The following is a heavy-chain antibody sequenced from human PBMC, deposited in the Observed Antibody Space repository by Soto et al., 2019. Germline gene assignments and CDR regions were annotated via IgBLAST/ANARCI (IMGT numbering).Heavy chain of an antibody. CDR1: GFTFTSHA. CDR2: LSYDGGTE. CDR3: AKEGTRASFDY. Sequence: PGGSLRLSCAASGFTFTSHAMHWVRQTPGKGLEWVAVLSYDGGTEYYANSVKGRFSISRDNSKNTLYLQMNGLRAEDTSVYYCAKEGTRASFDYWGQGTLVTVSS. V-gene: IGHV3-30*18. J-gene: IGHJ4*02.